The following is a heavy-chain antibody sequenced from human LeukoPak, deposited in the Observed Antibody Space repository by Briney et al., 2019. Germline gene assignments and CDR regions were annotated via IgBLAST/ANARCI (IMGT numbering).Heavy chain of an antibody. Sequence: SSVKVSCKASGGTFSSYAISWVRQAPGQGLEWMGGIIPIFGTANYAQKFQGGVTITADESTSTAYMELSSLRSEDTAVYYCAREGSTSDPFDPWGQGTLVTVSS. CDR3: AREGSTSDPFDP. J-gene: IGHJ5*02. V-gene: IGHV1-69*01. CDR2: IIPIFGTA. D-gene: IGHD2-2*01. CDR1: GGTFSSYA.